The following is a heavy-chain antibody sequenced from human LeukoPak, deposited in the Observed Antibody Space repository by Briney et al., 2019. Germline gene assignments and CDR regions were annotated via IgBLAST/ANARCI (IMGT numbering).Heavy chain of an antibody. CDR1: GFTFSSYA. V-gene: IGHV3-30-3*01. CDR2: ISYDGSNK. J-gene: IGHJ1*01. CDR3: AKDHQAHRVFQH. D-gene: IGHD2-2*01. Sequence: PGRSLRLSCAASGFTFSSYAMHWVRQAPGKGLEWVAVISYDGSNKYYADSVKGRFTISRDNSKKTLYLQMNSLRAEDTAVYYCAKDHQAHRVFQHWGQGTLVTVSS.